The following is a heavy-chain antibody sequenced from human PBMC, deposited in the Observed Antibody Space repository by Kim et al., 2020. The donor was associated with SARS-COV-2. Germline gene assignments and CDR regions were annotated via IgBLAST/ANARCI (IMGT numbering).Heavy chain of an antibody. Sequence: GGSLRLSCAASGFTFSSYSMNWVRQAPGKGLEWVSSISSSSSYIYYADSVKGRFTISRDNAKNSLYLQMNSLRAEDTAVYYCARDLLSLEKEKLGMGRGVPFDYWGQGTLVTVSS. CDR3: ARDLLSLEKEKLGMGRGVPFDY. J-gene: IGHJ4*02. D-gene: IGHD7-27*01. CDR1: GFTFSSYS. V-gene: IGHV3-21*01. CDR2: ISSSSSYI.